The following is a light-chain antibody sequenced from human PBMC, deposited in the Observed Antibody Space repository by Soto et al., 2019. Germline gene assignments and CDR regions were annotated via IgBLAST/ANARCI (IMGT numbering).Light chain of an antibody. CDR2: EGS. J-gene: IGLJ2*01. CDR3: SSYAGSNVLVV. Sequence: QSALTQPGSVSGSPGQSITISCSGTNSDIGSYNLVSWYQQHPGKAPKVIIFEGSRLPSGVSSRFSGSKSGNTASLTISGLRPEDEADYYCSSYAGSNVLVVFGGGTQLTVL. CDR1: NSDIGSYNL. V-gene: IGLV2-23*01.